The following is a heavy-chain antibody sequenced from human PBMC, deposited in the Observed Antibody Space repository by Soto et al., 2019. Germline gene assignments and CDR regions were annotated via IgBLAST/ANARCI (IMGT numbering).Heavy chain of an antibody. D-gene: IGHD6-19*01. J-gene: IGHJ4*02. Sequence: GESLKISCQGSGNSLTTYWIAWVRHMPGKGLEWMGIIYPGDSDTRYSPSFQGQVTISADKSISTAYLQWSSLKASDTAMYYCATAEAGPTYYSDYWGQGTQVTVPQ. CDR1: GNSLTTYW. V-gene: IGHV5-51*01. CDR2: IYPGDSDT. CDR3: ATAEAGPTYYSDY.